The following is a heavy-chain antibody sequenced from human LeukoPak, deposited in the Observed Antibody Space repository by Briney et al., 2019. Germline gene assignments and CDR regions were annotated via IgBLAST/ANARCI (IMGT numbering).Heavy chain of an antibody. CDR3: ARDPWDILTGCAPYYMDV. D-gene: IGHD3-9*01. V-gene: IGHV3-11*04. J-gene: IGHJ6*03. Sequence: GGSLRLSCAASGFTFSDYYMSWIRQAPGKGLEWVSYISSSGSTIYYADSVKGRFTISRDNAKNSLYLQMNSLRAEDTAVYYCARDPWDILTGCAPYYMDVWGEGTTVTVSS. CDR2: ISSSGSTI. CDR1: GFTFSDYY.